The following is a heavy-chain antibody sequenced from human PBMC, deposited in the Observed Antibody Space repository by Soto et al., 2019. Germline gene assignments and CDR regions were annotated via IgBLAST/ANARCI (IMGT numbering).Heavy chain of an antibody. J-gene: IGHJ4*02. CDR3: TREPTSSGWDSFDC. Sequence: EVQLLESGGGLLKPGGSLRLSCAASGFSFKSYLMGWVRQAPGKGLEWVSAISGSGAGIFYADSVKGRFTISRDNSKNTLYLQMNSLRVEDTALYYCTREPTSSGWDSFDCWGQGTLVTVSS. CDR1: GFSFKSYL. D-gene: IGHD6-19*01. V-gene: IGHV3-23*01. CDR2: ISGSGAGI.